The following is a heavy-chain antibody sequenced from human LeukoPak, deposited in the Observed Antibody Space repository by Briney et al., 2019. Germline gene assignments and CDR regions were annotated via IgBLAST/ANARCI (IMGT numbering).Heavy chain of an antibody. Sequence: QPGGSLRLSCAASGFTFSSYAMSWVRQAPGKGLEWDSAISGSGGTTYYADSVKGRFTISRDNSKNTLYLQMNGLRAEDTAVYYCAKDPMPKAVWWYFDLWGRGTLVTVSS. CDR1: GFTFSSYA. V-gene: IGHV3-23*01. CDR3: AKDPMPKAVWWYFDL. CDR2: ISGSGGTT. J-gene: IGHJ2*01. D-gene: IGHD3-16*01.